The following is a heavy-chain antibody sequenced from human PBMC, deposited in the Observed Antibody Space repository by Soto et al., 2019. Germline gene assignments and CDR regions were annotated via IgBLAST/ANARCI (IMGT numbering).Heavy chain of an antibody. J-gene: IGHJ6*03. CDR3: ASVPAAAVKDYYYYMDV. CDR2: ISGSGGST. CDR1: GFTFSSYA. D-gene: IGHD2-2*01. V-gene: IGHV3-23*01. Sequence: GGSLRLSCAASGFTFSSYAMSWVRQAPGKGLEWVSAISGSGGSTYYADSVKGRFTISRANSKNTLYLQMNSLRAEDTAVYYCASVPAAAVKDYYYYMDVWGKGTTVTVSS.